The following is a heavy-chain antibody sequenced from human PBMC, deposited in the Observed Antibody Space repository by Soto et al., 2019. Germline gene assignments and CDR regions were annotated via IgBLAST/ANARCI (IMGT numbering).Heavy chain of an antibody. D-gene: IGHD6-19*01. J-gene: IGHJ3*02. CDR1: GFTVSSNY. Sequence: GGSLRLSCAASGFTVSSNYMSWVRQAPGKGLEWVSVIYSGGSTYYADSVKGRFTISRDNSKNTLYLQMNSLRAEDTAVYYCAREFEAVAGPNAFDIWGQGTMVTVSS. CDR3: AREFEAVAGPNAFDI. V-gene: IGHV3-66*01. CDR2: IYSGGST.